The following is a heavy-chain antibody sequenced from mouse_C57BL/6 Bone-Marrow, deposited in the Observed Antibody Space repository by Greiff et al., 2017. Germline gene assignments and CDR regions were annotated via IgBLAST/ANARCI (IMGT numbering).Heavy chain of an antibody. CDR1: VYTFTSYW. CDR3: ARVGAYYGSSLDY. D-gene: IGHD1-1*01. CDR2: IDPSDSET. J-gene: IGHJ2*01. Sequence: VKQSCKASVYTFTSYWMHWVKQRPIQGLEWIGNIDPSDSETHYNQKFKDKATLTVDKSSSTAYMQLSSLTSEDSAVYYCARVGAYYGSSLDYWGQGTTLTVSS. V-gene: IGHV1-52*01.